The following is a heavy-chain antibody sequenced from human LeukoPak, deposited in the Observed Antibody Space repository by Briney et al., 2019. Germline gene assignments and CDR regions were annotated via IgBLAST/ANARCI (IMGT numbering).Heavy chain of an antibody. V-gene: IGHV3-7*01. J-gene: IGHJ5*02. Sequence: GGSLRLSCAASGFTFSSYWMSWVRQAPGKGLEWVANIKQDGSEKYYVDSVKGRFTISRDNAKNSLYLQMNSLRAEDTAVYYCARDSSLLAYNWFDPWGQGTLVTVSP. CDR1: GFTFSSYW. CDR3: ARDSSLLAYNWFDP. CDR2: IKQDGSEK.